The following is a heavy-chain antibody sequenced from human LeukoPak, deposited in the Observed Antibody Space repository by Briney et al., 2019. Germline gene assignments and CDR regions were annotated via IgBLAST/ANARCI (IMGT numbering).Heavy chain of an antibody. V-gene: IGHV4-34*01. CDR3: ARAVARTYYSETRGYAAADY. CDR2: INHSGST. Sequence: SETLSLTCAVYGESFSGYYWSWIHQPPGKGLEWIGEINHSGSTNSNTSLKSRVTISEDTSKNKSFPPLSSATGPATAVSYCARAVARTYYSETRGYAAADYWGQGTLVTVSS. D-gene: IGHD3-22*01. CDR1: GESFSGYY. J-gene: IGHJ4*02.